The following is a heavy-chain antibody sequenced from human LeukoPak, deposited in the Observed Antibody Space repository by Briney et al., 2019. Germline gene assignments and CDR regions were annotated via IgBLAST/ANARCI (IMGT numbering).Heavy chain of an antibody. CDR2: IYYSGST. CDR1: GGSISSYY. CDR3: ARRNGEYCTNDVCYTSDY. V-gene: IGHV4-39*01. D-gene: IGHD2-8*01. J-gene: IGHJ4*02. Sequence: SETLSLTCTVSGGSISSYYWGWIRQPPGKGLEWIGSIYYSGSTYYNPSLKSRVTISVDTSKNQFSLKLSSVTAADTAVYYCARRNGEYCTNDVCYTSDYWSQGTLVTVSS.